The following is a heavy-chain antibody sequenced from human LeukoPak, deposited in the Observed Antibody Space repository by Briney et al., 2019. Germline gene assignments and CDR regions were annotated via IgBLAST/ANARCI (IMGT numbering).Heavy chain of an antibody. J-gene: IGHJ4*02. CDR1: GGSFSGYY. V-gene: IGHV4-34*01. Sequence: SQTLSLTCALYGGSFSGYYWSWIRQPPGKGLEWIGEIIHSGSTNYNPSLKSRVTISVDTSKNQFSLKLSSVTAADTAVYYCARGGGYSYGFGIVATPRPRAYYFDYWRQGTLVTVSS. CDR3: ARGGGYSYGFGIVATPRPRAYYFDY. CDR2: IIHSGST. D-gene: IGHD5-12*01.